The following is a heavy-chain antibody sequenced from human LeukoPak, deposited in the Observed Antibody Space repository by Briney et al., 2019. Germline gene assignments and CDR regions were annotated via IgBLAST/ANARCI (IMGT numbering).Heavy chain of an antibody. CDR1: ALTFSSYA. D-gene: IGHD3-9*01. J-gene: IGHJ3*02. CDR3: AKLKPYYDILTGAFDI. V-gene: IGHV3-23*01. CDR2: ISGSGGST. Sequence: GGSLRLSCAASALTFSSYAMSWVRQAPGKGLEWVSAISGSGGSTYYADSVKGRFTISRDNSKNTLYLQMSSLRAEDTAVYYCAKLKPYYDILTGAFDIWGQGTMVTVSS.